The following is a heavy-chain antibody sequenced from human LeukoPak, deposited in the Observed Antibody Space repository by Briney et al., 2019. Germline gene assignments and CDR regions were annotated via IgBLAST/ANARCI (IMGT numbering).Heavy chain of an antibody. V-gene: IGHV1-69*05. D-gene: IGHD1-26*01. Sequence: ASVKVSCKASGYTFTGYYMHWVRQAPGQGLEWMGGIIPIFGTANYAQKFQGRVTITTDESTSTAYMELSSLRSEDTAVYYCARDRGTGCSGSYLDFDYWGQGTLVTVSS. CDR2: IIPIFGTA. CDR3: ARDRGTGCSGSYLDFDY. J-gene: IGHJ4*02. CDR1: GYTFTGYY.